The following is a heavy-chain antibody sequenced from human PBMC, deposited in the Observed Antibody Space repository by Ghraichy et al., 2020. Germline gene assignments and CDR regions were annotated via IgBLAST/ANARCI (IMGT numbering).Heavy chain of an antibody. CDR2: INHSGST. CDR3: ARDEYRYYYGSGSYSLDY. V-gene: IGHV4-34*01. D-gene: IGHD3-10*01. J-gene: IGHJ4*02. CDR1: GGSFSGYY. Sequence: ESLNISCAVYGGSFSGYYWSWIRQPPGKGLEWIGEINHSGSTNYNPSLKSRVTISVDTSKNQFSLKLSSVTAADTAVYYCARDEYRYYYGSGSYSLDYWGQGTLVTVSS.